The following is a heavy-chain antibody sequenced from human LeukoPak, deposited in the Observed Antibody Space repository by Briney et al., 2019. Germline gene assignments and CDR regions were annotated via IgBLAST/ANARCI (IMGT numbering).Heavy chain of an antibody. D-gene: IGHD3-22*01. Sequence: SETLSLTCTVSGGSISSSSYCWGWIRQPPGKGLEWIGSIYYSGSTYYNPSLKSRVTISVDTSKNRFSLKLSSVTAADTAVYYCARQKSYYDSSGYWFDYWGQGTLVTVSS. CDR3: ARQKSYYDSSGYWFDY. V-gene: IGHV4-39*01. CDR2: IYYSGST. CDR1: GGSISSSSYC. J-gene: IGHJ4*02.